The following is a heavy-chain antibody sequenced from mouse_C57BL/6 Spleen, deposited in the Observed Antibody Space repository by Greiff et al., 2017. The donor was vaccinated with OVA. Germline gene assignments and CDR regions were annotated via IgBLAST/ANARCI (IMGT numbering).Heavy chain of an antibody. D-gene: IGHD1-1*01. CDR2: INPNNGGT. CDR1: GYTFTDYN. J-gene: IGHJ4*01. V-gene: IGHV1-22*01. Sequence: VQLQQSGPELVKPGASVKMSCKASGYTFTDYNMHWVKQSHGKSLEWIGYINPNNGGTSYNQKFKGKATLTVNKSSSTAYMELRSLTSEDSAVYYCARTTVVAYYYAMDYWGQGTSVTVSS. CDR3: ARTTVVAYYYAMDY.